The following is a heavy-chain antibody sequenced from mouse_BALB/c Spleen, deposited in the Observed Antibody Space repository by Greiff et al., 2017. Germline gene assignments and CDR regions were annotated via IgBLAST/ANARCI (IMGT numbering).Heavy chain of an antibody. J-gene: IGHJ1*01. D-gene: IGHD2-3*01. CDR1: GFTFSSYA. Sequence: EVMLVESGGGLVKPGGSLKLSCAASGFTFSSYAMSWVRQTPEKRLEWVATISSGGSYTYYPDSVKGRFTISRDNAKNTLYLQMSSLRSEDTAMYYCARRDDGYNTVYFDVWAQGPRSPSPQ. V-gene: IGHV5-9-1*01. CDR3: ARRDDGYNTVYFDV. CDR2: ISSGGSYT.